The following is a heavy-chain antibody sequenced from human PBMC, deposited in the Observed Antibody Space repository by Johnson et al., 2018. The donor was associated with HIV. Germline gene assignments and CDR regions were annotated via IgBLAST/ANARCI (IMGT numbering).Heavy chain of an antibody. CDR3: ATLGWLGSFDV. D-gene: IGHD5-24*01. CDR1: RITLSSYG. J-gene: IGHJ3*01. Sequence: QMQLVESGGGVVQPGRSLRLSCAASRITLSSYGMHWVRQAPGKGLEWVAVISYDGSNKYYADSVKGRFTVSRDNAKNTLYLQLNSLRVEDTAVYYCATLGWLGSFDVWGQGTGVIVSS. CDR2: ISYDGSNK. V-gene: IGHV3-30*03.